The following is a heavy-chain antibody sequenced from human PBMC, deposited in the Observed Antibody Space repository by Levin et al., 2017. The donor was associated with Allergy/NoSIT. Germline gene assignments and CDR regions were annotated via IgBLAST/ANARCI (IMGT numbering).Heavy chain of an antibody. D-gene: IGHD2-15*01. J-gene: IGHJ1*01. CDR2: IYYSGST. V-gene: IGHV4-31*03. CDR1: GGSISSGVYY. CDR3: ARTSGGSRGYFQH. Sequence: SETLSLTCTVSGGSISSGVYYWSWIRQHPGKGLEWIGYIYYSGSTYYNPSLKSRVIISVDTSKNQFSLKLSSVTAADTAVYYCARTSGGSRGYFQHWGQGTLVTVSS.